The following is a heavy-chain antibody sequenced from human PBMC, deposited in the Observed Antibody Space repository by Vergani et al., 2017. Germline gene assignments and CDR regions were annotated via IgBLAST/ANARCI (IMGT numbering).Heavy chain of an antibody. J-gene: IGHJ4*02. CDR2: IYYSGST. V-gene: IGHV4-39*01. CDR3: ARGSRYFDWLFVY. CDR1: GGSISSSSYY. D-gene: IGHD3-9*01. Sequence: QVQLQESGPGLVKPSETLSLTCTVSGGSISSSSYYWGWIRQPPGKGLEWIGSIYYSGSTYYNPSLKSRVTISVDTSKNQFSLKLSSVTAADTAVYYCARGSRYFDWLFVYWGQGTLVTVSS.